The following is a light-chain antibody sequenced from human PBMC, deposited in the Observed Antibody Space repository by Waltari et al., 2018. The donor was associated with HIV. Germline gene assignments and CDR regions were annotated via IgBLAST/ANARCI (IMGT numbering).Light chain of an antibody. CDR1: QSVLASSANQHY. CDR2: LAS. CDR3: QQYFLTPFT. J-gene: IGKJ4*01. Sequence: DIVMTQSPGSLAVSLGERATINCTSSQSVLASSANQHYLAWYQQRPGQPPTLLIDLASARESGVPDRFSGSGSGTDFALTISSLQAEDVAVYYCQQYFLTPFTFGGGTKVEIK. V-gene: IGKV4-1*01.